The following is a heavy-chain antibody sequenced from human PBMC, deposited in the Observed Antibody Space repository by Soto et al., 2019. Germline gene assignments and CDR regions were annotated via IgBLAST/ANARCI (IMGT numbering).Heavy chain of an antibody. Sequence: QVQLVQSGAEVKKPGASVKVSCKASGYTFTSYGISWVRQAPGQGLEWMGWISAYNGNTNYAQKLQGRVTMTTDTSTSTAYMELRSLRSDDTTVYYCARTLEIYSGYDPGWFDPWGQGTLVTVSS. V-gene: IGHV1-18*01. J-gene: IGHJ5*02. CDR3: ARTLEIYSGYDPGWFDP. CDR1: GYTFTSYG. D-gene: IGHD5-12*01. CDR2: ISAYNGNT.